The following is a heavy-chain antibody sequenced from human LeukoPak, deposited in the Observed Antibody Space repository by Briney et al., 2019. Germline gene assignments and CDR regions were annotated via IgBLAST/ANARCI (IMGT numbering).Heavy chain of an antibody. CDR1: GASISSYY. Sequence: SETLSLTCTVSGASISSYYWSWIRQPPGKGLEWLGYIYTSGSTNYNPSLKSRVTISVDTSTNHFSLKLRSVTAADTAVYYCARHPWDYDILTGYFEGRRDAFDVWGQGTMVTVSS. J-gene: IGHJ3*01. CDR2: IYTSGST. V-gene: IGHV4-4*09. D-gene: IGHD3-9*01. CDR3: ARHPWDYDILTGYFEGRRDAFDV.